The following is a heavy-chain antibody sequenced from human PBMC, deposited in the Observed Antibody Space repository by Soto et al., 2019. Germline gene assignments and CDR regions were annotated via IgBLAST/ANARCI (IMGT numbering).Heavy chain of an antibody. Sequence: EVQVVESGGGLVKPGGSLRLSCAASGFTFSSSDMNWVRQAPGKGLEWVSSIDTGTRHVYYADSVRGRFTISRDDAKNSLYLQMNSLRVKDTALYYCARRTVTTYHYFDYWGQGTLVTVSS. CDR3: ARRTVTTYHYFDY. J-gene: IGHJ4*02. CDR2: IDTGTRHV. D-gene: IGHD4-17*01. CDR1: GFTFSSSD. V-gene: IGHV3-21*01.